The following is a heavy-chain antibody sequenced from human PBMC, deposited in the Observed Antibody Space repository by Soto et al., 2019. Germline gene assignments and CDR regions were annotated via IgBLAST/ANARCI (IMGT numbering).Heavy chain of an antibody. D-gene: IGHD5-18*01. J-gene: IGHJ4*02. CDR3: ARERGYSYGLDY. CDR1: GFTFSSYG. Sequence: QVQLVESGGGVVQPGRSLRLSCAASGFTFSSYGMHWVRQAPGKGLEWVAVIWYDGSNKYYADSVKGRFTISRDNSKNTLYLKMNSLRAEDTAVYYCARERGYSYGLDYWGQGTLVTVSS. CDR2: IWYDGSNK. V-gene: IGHV3-33*01.